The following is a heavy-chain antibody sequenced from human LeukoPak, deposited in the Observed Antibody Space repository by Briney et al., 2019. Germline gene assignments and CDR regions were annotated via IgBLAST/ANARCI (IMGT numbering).Heavy chain of an antibody. J-gene: IGHJ4*02. CDR3: ARDDAMVSGMDY. CDR1: GYSISSGYH. D-gene: IGHD5-18*01. CDR2: IYHSGSS. Sequence: PSETLSLTCSVSGYSISSGYHGGWIRQPPGEGLEWIGSIYHSGSSYYKSSLKSRVTISVDTSKNQFPLKLSSVTAADTAVYYCARDDAMVSGMDYWGQGTLVTVSS. V-gene: IGHV4-38-2*02.